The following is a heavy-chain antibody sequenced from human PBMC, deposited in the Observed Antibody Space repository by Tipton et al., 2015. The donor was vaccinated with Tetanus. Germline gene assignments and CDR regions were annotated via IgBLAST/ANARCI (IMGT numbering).Heavy chain of an antibody. CDR3: ARAAGFLGLTHDF. D-gene: IGHD2/OR15-2a*01. Sequence: GLVKPSETLSLTCTVSGASFSSGDYYWSWIRKPPGKDLEWIGYIYQTGTTYYNPSLKGRVTISMDRSNTQFSLRVDSLTAADTAVYYCARAAGFLGLTHDFWGRGTLVSVSS. J-gene: IGHJ4*02. V-gene: IGHV4-30-4*01. CDR2: IYQTGTT. CDR1: GASFSSGDYY.